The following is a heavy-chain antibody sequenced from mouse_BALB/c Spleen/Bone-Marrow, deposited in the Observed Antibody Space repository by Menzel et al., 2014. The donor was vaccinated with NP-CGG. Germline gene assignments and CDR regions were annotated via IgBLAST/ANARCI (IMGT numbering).Heavy chain of an antibody. Sequence: VQLQQSGPELVKPGASVKISCKASGYSFTGYYMHWVKQSHGNSLDWIGYIYPYNGVSSYSQKFKGKATLTVDKSSSTAYMELRSLTSDDSAVYYCESRGEYFDVWGAGTTGTVSS. V-gene: IGHV1-31*01. CDR2: IYPYNGVS. CDR1: GYSFTGYY. CDR3: ESRGEYFDV. J-gene: IGHJ1*01.